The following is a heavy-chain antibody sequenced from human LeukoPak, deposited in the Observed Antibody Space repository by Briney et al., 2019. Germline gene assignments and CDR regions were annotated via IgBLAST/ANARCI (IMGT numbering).Heavy chain of an antibody. J-gene: IGHJ5*02. CDR3: ASGSSVLDWFDP. V-gene: IGHV4-39*07. CDR1: GGSISSSSYY. CDR2: IYYSGST. D-gene: IGHD1-26*01. Sequence: SQTLSLTCTVSGGSISSSSYYWGWIRQPPGTGLEWIGSIYYSGSTYYNPSLKSRVTISVDTSKNQFSLKLSSVTAADTAVYYCASGSSVLDWFDPWGQGTLVTVSS.